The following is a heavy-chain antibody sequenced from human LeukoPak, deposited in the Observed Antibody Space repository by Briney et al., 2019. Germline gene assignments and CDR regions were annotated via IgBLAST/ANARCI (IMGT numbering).Heavy chain of an antibody. CDR1: GYTFTSYY. D-gene: IGHD2-2*01. CDR2: INPSGGGT. CDR3: ARDGDIGYCSSTSCSHLP. J-gene: IGHJ5*02. Sequence: ASVKVSCKASGYTFTSYYMHWVRQAPGQGLEWMGIINPSGGGTSYAQKFQGRVTMTRDTSTSTVYMELSSLRSEDTAVYYCARDGDIGYCSSTSCSHLPWGQGTLVTVSS. V-gene: IGHV1-46*01.